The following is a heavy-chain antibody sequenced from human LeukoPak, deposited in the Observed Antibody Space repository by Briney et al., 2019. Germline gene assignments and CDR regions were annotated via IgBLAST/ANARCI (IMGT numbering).Heavy chain of an antibody. CDR1: GYTFTSYG. CDR2: MNPNSGNT. D-gene: IGHD3-10*01. J-gene: IGHJ4*02. Sequence: ASVKVSCKASGYTFTSYGISWVRQAPGQGLEWMGWMNPNSGNTGYAQKFQGRVTMTRNTSISTAYMELSSLRSEDTAVYYCARALSRGMYYYGSDFDYWGQGTLVTVSS. CDR3: ARALSRGMYYYGSDFDY. V-gene: IGHV1-8*02.